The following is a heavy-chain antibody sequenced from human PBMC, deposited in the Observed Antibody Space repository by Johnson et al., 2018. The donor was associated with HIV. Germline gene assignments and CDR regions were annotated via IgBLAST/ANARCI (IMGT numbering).Heavy chain of an antibody. D-gene: IGHD3-16*01. V-gene: IGHV3-23*04. CDR1: GFTFSSYA. CDR3: ARVLGEYAFDI. CDR2: ISGSGGST. Sequence: MLLVESGGGVVQPGGSLRLSCAASGFTFSSYAMSWVRQAPGKGLEWVSTISGSGGSTYYADSVKGRFTISRDNSKNTLYLQLNSLGAEDTAVHYCARVLGEYAFDIWGQGTMVTVSS. J-gene: IGHJ3*02.